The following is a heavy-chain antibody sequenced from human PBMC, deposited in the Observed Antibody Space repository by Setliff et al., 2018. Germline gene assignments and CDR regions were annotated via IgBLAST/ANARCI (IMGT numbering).Heavy chain of an antibody. CDR2: ISGSGGST. J-gene: IGHJ6*02. CDR3: AKVNNRFWSGYYPYYYGMDV. D-gene: IGHD3-3*01. CDR1: GFTFSSYA. Sequence: PGGSLRLSCAASGFTFSSYAMSWVRQAPGKGLEWVSAISGSGGSTYYADSVKGRFTISRDNSKNTLCLQMNSLRAEDTAVYYCAKVNNRFWSGYYPYYYGMDVWGQGTTVTVSS. V-gene: IGHV3-23*01.